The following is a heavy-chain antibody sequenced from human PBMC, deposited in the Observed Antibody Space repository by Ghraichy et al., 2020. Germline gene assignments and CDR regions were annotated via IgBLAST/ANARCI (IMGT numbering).Heavy chain of an antibody. V-gene: IGHV3-30*04. CDR3: AREQSALTTVTTYYYYYYGMDV. D-gene: IGHD4-11*01. CDR2: ISYDGSNK. Sequence: GGSLRLSCAASGFTFSSYAMHWVRQAPGKGLEWVAVISYDGSNKYYADSVKGRFTISRDNSKNTLYLQMNSLRAEDTAVYYCAREQSALTTVTTYYYYYYGMDVWGQGTTVTVSS. J-gene: IGHJ6*02. CDR1: GFTFSSYA.